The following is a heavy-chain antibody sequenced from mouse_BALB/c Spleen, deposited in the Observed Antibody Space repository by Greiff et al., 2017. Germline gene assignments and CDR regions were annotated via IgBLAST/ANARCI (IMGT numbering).Heavy chain of an antibody. V-gene: IGHV2-6-7*01. J-gene: IGHJ1*01. Sequence: VQLQESGPGLVAPSQSLSITCTVSGFSLTGYGVNWVRQPPGKGLEWLGMIWGDGSTDYNSALKSRLSISKDNSKSQVFLKMNSLQTDDTARYYCARELTTANRGDWYFDVWGAGTTVTVSS. D-gene: IGHD1-2*01. CDR1: GFSLTGYG. CDR2: IWGDGST. CDR3: ARELTTANRGDWYFDV.